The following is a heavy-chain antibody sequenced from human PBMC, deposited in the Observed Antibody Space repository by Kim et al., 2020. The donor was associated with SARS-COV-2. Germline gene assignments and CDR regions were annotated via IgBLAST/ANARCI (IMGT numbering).Heavy chain of an antibody. V-gene: IGHV3-33*05. D-gene: IGHD6-19*01. CDR2: IPYGGSNK. CDR1: GFTFSSYC. Sequence: GGSLRLSCAASGFTFSSYCMHWVRQAPGKGLGWVAFIPYGGSNKYYADSVKGRFTISRDNSKNTLYLQMNSLRAEDTAVYYCARFSTVALFDIWGQGTMVTVSS. CDR3: ARFSTVALFDI. J-gene: IGHJ3*02.